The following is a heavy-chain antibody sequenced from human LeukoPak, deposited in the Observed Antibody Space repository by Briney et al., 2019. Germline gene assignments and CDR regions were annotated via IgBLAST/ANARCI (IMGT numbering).Heavy chain of an antibody. V-gene: IGHV4-39*01. Sequence: SETLSLTCTVSGGSISSYYWGWIRQPPGKGLEWIGSIYYSGSTYYNPSLKSRVTISVDTSKNQFSLKLSSVTAADTAVYYCASITMVRGVPLDYWGQGTLVTVSS. CDR1: GGSISSYY. D-gene: IGHD3-10*01. CDR2: IYYSGST. J-gene: IGHJ4*02. CDR3: ASITMVRGVPLDY.